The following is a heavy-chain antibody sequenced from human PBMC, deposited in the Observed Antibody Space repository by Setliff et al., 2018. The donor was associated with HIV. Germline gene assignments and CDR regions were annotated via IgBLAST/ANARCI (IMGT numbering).Heavy chain of an antibody. CDR1: GGSFSDYS. D-gene: IGHD2-15*01. Sequence: SETLSLTCAVYGGSFSDYSWNWIRQPPGKGLEWIGEINHSGSTNCNPSLQSRVTISVDTSQNQFSLRLSSVTAADTAVYYCARGSGRFCSGGRCSAFDYWGQGTLVTV. CDR2: INHSGST. J-gene: IGHJ4*02. V-gene: IGHV4-34*01. CDR3: ARGSGRFCSGGRCSAFDY.